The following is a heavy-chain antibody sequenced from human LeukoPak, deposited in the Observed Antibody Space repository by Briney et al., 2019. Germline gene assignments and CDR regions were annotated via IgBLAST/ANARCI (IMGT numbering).Heavy chain of an antibody. Sequence: PSETLSLTCAVSGYSISSGYYWSWIRQPPGKGLEWIGYIYYTGSTYYNPSLKSRVTISVDTSKNQFSLKLSSMTAADTAVYYCARDPNYGGADYWGQGTLVTVSS. D-gene: IGHD4-23*01. CDR3: ARDPNYGGADY. V-gene: IGHV4-30-4*08. CDR2: IYYTGST. J-gene: IGHJ4*02. CDR1: GYSISSGYY.